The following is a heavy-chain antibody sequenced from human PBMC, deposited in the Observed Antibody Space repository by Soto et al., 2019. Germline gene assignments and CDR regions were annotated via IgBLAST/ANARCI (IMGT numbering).Heavy chain of an antibody. V-gene: IGHV3-23*01. Sequence: GSLRLSCAASGFTFSSYAMSWVRQAPGKGLEWVSAISGSGGSTYYADSVAGRFTISRANSKNTLYLQMNSLRAEDSAVYCCAKADYPERITMIGVVMGIDYWGHGTLVTVSS. CDR2: ISGSGGST. J-gene: IGHJ4*01. D-gene: IGHD3-22*01. CDR3: AKADYPERITMIGVVMGIDY. CDR1: GFTFSSYA.